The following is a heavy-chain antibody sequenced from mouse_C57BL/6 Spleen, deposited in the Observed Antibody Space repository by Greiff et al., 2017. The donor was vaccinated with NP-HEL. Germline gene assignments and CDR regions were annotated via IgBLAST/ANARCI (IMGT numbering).Heavy chain of an antibody. Sequence: QVQLQQPGAELVRPGTSVKLSCKASGYTFTSYWMHWVKQRPGQGLEWIGVIDPSDSYTNYNQKFKGKATLTVDTSSSTAYMQLSSLTSEDSAVYYCARRVVATDYAMDYWGQGTSVTVSS. D-gene: IGHD1-1*01. V-gene: IGHV1-59*01. CDR3: ARRVVATDYAMDY. J-gene: IGHJ4*01. CDR1: GYTFTSYW. CDR2: IDPSDSYT.